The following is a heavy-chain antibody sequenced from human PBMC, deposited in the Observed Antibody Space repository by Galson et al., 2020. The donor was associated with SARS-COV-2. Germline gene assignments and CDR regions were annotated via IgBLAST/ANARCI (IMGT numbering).Heavy chain of an antibody. CDR2: ISYSGDFT. D-gene: IGHD5-12*01. J-gene: IGHJ4*02. CDR1: GFTFSSYA. CDR3: AKFPLGRIVASEVYFDY. V-gene: IGHV3-23*01. Sequence: GESLKISCVASGFTFSSYAMSWVRQAPGKGLEWVSGISYSGDFTYYADSVKGRFTISRDNPKNTLYLEMNSLRAEETAVYYCAKFPLGRIVASEVYFDYWGQGTLVTVSS.